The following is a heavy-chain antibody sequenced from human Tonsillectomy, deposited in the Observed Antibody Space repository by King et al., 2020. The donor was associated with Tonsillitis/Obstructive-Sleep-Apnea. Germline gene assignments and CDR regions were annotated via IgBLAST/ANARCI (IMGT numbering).Heavy chain of an antibody. CDR2: ISYDGSNK. J-gene: IGHJ6*03. Sequence: VQLVESGGGVVQPGRSLRLSCAASGFAFSNYGMHWVRQAPGKGLEWVAVISYDGSNKYYADSVKGRFTISRDNSKNTLYLQMNSLRVEDTALYYCAKDAKFLTEGSNYYYMDVWGKGTTVTVSS. CDR1: GFAFSNYG. V-gene: IGHV3-30*18. CDR3: AKDAKFLTEGSNYYYMDV. D-gene: IGHD3-3*01.